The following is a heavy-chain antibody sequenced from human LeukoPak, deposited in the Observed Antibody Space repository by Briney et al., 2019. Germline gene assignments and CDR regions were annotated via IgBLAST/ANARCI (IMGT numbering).Heavy chain of an antibody. V-gene: IGHV5-51*01. Sequence: ESLKMSCKGSGYSFTSYWIGWVRQMPGKGLEWVGIIYPGDSDTRYSPSFQGQVTISADKSISTAYLQWSSLKASDTAMYYCARSPPYWSGGSCYGHWGQGTLVTVSS. D-gene: IGHD2-15*01. J-gene: IGHJ4*02. CDR3: ARSPPYWSGGSCYGH. CDR1: GYSFTSYW. CDR2: IYPGDSDT.